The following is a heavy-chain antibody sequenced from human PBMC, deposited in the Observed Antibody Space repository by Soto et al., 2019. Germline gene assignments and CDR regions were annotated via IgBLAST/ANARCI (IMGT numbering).Heavy chain of an antibody. D-gene: IGHD3-10*01. J-gene: IGHJ6*03. CDR2: ISSNGGST. Sequence: GGSLRLSCAASGFTFSSYAMHWVRQAPGKGLEYVSAISSNGGSTYYANSVKGRFTISRDNSKNTLYLQMGSLRAEDMAVYYCAREQFVVRGVSPYMDVWGKGTTVTVSS. V-gene: IGHV3-64*01. CDR1: GFTFSSYA. CDR3: AREQFVVRGVSPYMDV.